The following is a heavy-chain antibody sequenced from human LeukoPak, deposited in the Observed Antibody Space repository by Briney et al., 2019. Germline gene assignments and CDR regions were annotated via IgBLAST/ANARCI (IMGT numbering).Heavy chain of an antibody. CDR1: GFSFSSNW. D-gene: IGHD3-22*01. Sequence: GGSLRLSCAAPGFSFSSNWMGWVRQAPGKGLEWVAVISYDGSNKYYADSVKGRFTISRDNSKNTLYLQMNSLRAEDTAVYYCARGSYYDSSGNAFDIWGQGTMVTVSS. CDR3: ARGSYYDSSGNAFDI. CDR2: ISYDGSNK. J-gene: IGHJ3*02. V-gene: IGHV3-30-3*01.